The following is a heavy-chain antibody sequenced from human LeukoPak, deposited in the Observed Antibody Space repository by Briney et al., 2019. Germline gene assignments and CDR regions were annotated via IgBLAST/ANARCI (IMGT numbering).Heavy chain of an antibody. CDR2: INPNSGGT. Sequence: VASVKVSCKASGYTFTGYYMHWVRQAPGQGLEWMGWINPNSGGTNYAQKFQGRVTMTRDTSISTAYMELSRLRSDDTAVYYCARGARITGTRGDWFDPWGQGTLVTVSS. CDR1: GYTFTGYY. J-gene: IGHJ5*02. D-gene: IGHD1-7*01. V-gene: IGHV1-2*02. CDR3: ARGARITGTRGDWFDP.